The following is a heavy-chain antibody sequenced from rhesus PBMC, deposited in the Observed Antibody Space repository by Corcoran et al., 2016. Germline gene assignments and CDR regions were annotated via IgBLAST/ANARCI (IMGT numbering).Heavy chain of an antibody. J-gene: IGHJ5-2*02. V-gene: IGHV4-173*01. D-gene: IGHD1-44*01. CDR1: GGSISSNY. CDR2: ISGSGRST. Sequence: QLQLQESGPGLVKPSETLSLTCAVSGGSISSNYWSWIRQPPGKGREWIGRISGSGRSTHYHPPLTSRVTSSTDTSKNQFSLKLSSVTAADTAVYYCASVGGYNPLDVWGRGVLVTVSS. CDR3: ASVGGYNPLDV.